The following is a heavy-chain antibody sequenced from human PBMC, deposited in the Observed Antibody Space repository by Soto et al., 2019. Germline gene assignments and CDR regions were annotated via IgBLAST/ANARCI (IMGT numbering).Heavy chain of an antibody. V-gene: IGHV4-39*01. J-gene: IGHJ4*02. CDR2: IYYSGST. CDR1: GGSISSSSYY. CDR3: ARHLQASGYDN. Sequence: QLQLQESGPGLVKPSETLSLTCTVSGGSISSSSYYWGWIRQPPGKGLEWIGSIYYSGSTYYNPSLKSRVTISVDTSKNQFSLKLSSVTAADTAVYYCARHLQASGYDNWGQGTLVTVSS. D-gene: IGHD5-12*01.